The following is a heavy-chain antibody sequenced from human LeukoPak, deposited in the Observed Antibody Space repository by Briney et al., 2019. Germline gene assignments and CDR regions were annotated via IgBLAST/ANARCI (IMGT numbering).Heavy chain of an antibody. V-gene: IGHV3-23*01. Sequence: GGFLRLSCAASGFTFNSYAMSWVRQAPGKGLEWVSAISGSSGSTYCADSVKGRFTISRDNSKNTLYLQMNSLRAEDTAVYYCARPGATTRGSYFGYWGQGTLVTVSS. CDR3: ARPGATTRGSYFGY. CDR1: GFTFNSYA. CDR2: ISGSSGST. D-gene: IGHD1-26*01. J-gene: IGHJ4*02.